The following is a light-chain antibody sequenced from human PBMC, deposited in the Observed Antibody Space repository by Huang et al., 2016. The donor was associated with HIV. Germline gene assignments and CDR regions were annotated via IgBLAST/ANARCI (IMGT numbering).Light chain of an antibody. V-gene: IGKV1-5*03. J-gene: IGKJ1*01. CDR2: KAS. CDR3: QQYNSYSWT. Sequence: DIQMTQSPSTLSASVGDRVTITCRASQSVDSWLAWYQQKPGKAPKVLIYKASSLESGFPSRCSGSGSGTEFTLTISSLQPDDFATYYCQQYNSYSWTFGQGTTVEVK. CDR1: QSVDSW.